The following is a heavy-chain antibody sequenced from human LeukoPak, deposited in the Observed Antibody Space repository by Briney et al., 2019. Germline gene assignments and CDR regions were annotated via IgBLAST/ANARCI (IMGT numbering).Heavy chain of an antibody. D-gene: IGHD1-26*01. V-gene: IGHV3-23*01. CDR3: ARDIELSC. Sequence: GGSLRLSCEASGFTFSDSAMSWVRQASGRGLEWASLISASGGNSYYADSVKGRFTVSRDSSKNTLHLQMNSLRAEDTAVYYCARDIELSCWGQGTLVTVSS. J-gene: IGHJ4*02. CDR1: GFTFSDSA. CDR2: ISASGGNS.